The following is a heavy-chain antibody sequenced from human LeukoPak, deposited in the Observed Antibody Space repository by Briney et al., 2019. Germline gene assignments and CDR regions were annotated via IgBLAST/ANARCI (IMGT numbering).Heavy chain of an antibody. D-gene: IGHD3-3*01. Sequence: PGRSLRLSCAASGFTFDDYAMHWVRQASGKGLEWVSGISWNSGSIGYADSVKGRFTISRDNAKNSLYLQMNSLRAEDTALYYCVKGGKGFLEWAEQLFDYWGQGTLVTVSS. J-gene: IGHJ4*02. CDR1: GFTFDDYA. CDR3: VKGGKGFLEWAEQLFDY. CDR2: ISWNSGSI. V-gene: IGHV3-9*01.